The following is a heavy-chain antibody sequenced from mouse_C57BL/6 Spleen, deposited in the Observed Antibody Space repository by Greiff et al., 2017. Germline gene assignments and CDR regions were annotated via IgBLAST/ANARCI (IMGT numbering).Heavy chain of an antibody. CDR2: ISSGGDYN. Sequence: EVQLVESGEGLVKPGGSLKLSCAASGFTFSSYAMSWVRQTPEKRLEWVAYISSGGDYNYYADTVQGRFTISRDNARNTLYLQMSSLKSEDTAMYYCTREDGNDDYAMDYWGQGTSVTVSS. J-gene: IGHJ4*01. V-gene: IGHV5-9-1*02. CDR3: TREDGNDDYAMDY. CDR1: GFTFSSYA. D-gene: IGHD2-1*01.